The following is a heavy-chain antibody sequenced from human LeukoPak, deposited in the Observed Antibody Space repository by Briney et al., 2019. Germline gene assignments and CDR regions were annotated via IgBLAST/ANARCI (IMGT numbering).Heavy chain of an antibody. Sequence: SETLSLTCTVSGGSISPLYWGWIRQPQGKGREFIGYIYYSGTTNYNPSLRSRVTLSVDTSKNQFSLKLSSVTAADTAVYYCARGGVAAKYYFDYWGQGTLVTVSS. CDR1: GGSISPLY. CDR2: IYYSGTT. V-gene: IGHV4-59*11. CDR3: ARGGVAAKYYFDY. D-gene: IGHD3-10*01. J-gene: IGHJ4*02.